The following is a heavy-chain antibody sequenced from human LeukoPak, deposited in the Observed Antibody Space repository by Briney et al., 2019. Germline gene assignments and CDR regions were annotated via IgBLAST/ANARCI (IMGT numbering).Heavy chain of an antibody. V-gene: IGHV4-39*07. J-gene: IGHJ4*02. CDR2: LSYSGKT. CDR1: GGSIISTSYY. Sequence: SGTLSLTCTVSGGSIISTSYYWGWIRQPPGKGLEWIGTLSYSGKTHYNPSLKSRVTISADTSKNQFFLDLRSVTAADTALYFCAREMPTVIPFDSWGQGTLVTVSS. D-gene: IGHD1-26*01. CDR3: AREMPTVIPFDS.